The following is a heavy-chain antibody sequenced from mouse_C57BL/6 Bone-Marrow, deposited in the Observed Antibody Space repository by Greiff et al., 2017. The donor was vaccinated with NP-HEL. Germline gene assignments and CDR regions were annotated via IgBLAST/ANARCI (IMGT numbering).Heavy chain of an antibody. CDR3: AMNDYPYYYAMDY. CDR2: IHPSDSDT. J-gene: IGHJ4*01. V-gene: IGHV1-74*01. Sequence: QVQLQQPGAELVKPGASVKVSCKASGYTFTSYWMHWVKQRPGQGLEWIGRIHPSDSDTNYNQKFKGKATLTVDKSSSTAYMQLSSLTSEDSAVYYCAMNDYPYYYAMDYWGQGTSVTVSS. CDR1: GYTFTSYW. D-gene: IGHD2-4*01.